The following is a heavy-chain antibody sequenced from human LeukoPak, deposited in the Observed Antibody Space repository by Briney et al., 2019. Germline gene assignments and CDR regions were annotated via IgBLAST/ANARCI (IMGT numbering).Heavy chain of an antibody. V-gene: IGHV4-59*08. Sequence: SETLSLTCTVSGGSISRYYWSWIRQPPGKGLEWIGYIYYSGSTNYNPSLKSRITISVDTSKNQFSLKLSSVTAADTAVYYCARLPPYGDYIFDYWGQGTLVTVSS. D-gene: IGHD4-17*01. CDR1: GGSISRYY. CDR2: IYYSGST. CDR3: ARLPPYGDYIFDY. J-gene: IGHJ4*02.